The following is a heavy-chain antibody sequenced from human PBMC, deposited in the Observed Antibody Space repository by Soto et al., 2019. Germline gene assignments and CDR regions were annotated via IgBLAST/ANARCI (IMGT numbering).Heavy chain of an antibody. CDR3: AKDPGVVPANWFDP. D-gene: IGHD2-2*01. V-gene: IGHV1-2*04. CDR2: INPNSGGT. J-gene: IGHJ5*02. CDR1: GYTFTGYY. Sequence: ASVKVSCKASGYTFTGYYMHWVRQAPGQGLEWMGWINPNSGGTNYAQKFQGWVTMTRDTSISTAYMELSRLRSDDTAVYYCAKDPGVVPANWFDPWGQGTLVTVSS.